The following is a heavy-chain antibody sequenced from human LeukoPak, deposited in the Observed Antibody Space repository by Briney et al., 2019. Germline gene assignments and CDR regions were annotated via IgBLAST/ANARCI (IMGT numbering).Heavy chain of an antibody. D-gene: IGHD3-16*01. CDR3: ARDRPPLGVVGAFEI. CDR2: IYYSGNT. Sequence: SETLSLACTVSGVSISSGGYYWNWTRQHPGKGLEWIGNIYYSGNTYYNPSLRSRVIISLDMSKNQFSLKLSSVTAADTAVYYCARDRPPLGVVGAFEIWGQGTMVTVSS. V-gene: IGHV4-31*03. J-gene: IGHJ3*02. CDR1: GVSISSGGYY.